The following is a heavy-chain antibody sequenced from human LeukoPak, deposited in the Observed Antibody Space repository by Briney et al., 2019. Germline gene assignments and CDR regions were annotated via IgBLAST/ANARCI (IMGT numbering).Heavy chain of an antibody. CDR3: ARDYGDSPGNYYYYMDV. CDR2: IKQDGSEK. V-gene: IGHV3-7*01. Sequence: GGSLRLSCAASGFTFSSYWMSWVRQAPGKGLEWVANIKQDGSEKYYVDSVKGRFTISRDDAKNSLYLQMNSLRAEDTAVYYCARDYGDSPGNYYYYMDVRGKGTTVTVSS. D-gene: IGHD4-17*01. J-gene: IGHJ6*03. CDR1: GFTFSSYW.